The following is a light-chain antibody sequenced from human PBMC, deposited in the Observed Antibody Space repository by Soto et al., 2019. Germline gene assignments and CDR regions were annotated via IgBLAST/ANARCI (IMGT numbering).Light chain of an antibody. J-gene: IGLJ1*01. CDR1: TSNIGSNY. Sequence: QSVLTQPPSASGTPGQRVIISCSGSTSNIGSNYVYWYQQLPGTTPKVLIFRNTQRPSGVPDRFSGSKSGTSASLAINGLRSEDEADYYCAAWDDSLSAFYVFGTGTKLTVL. CDR2: RNT. V-gene: IGLV1-47*01. CDR3: AAWDDSLSAFYV.